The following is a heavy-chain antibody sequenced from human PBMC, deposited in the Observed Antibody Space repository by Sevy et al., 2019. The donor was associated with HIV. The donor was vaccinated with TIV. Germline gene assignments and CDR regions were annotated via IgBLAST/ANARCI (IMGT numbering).Heavy chain of an antibody. J-gene: IGHJ6*02. D-gene: IGHD2-21*02. CDR2: IYSGGST. CDR3: ASAYCGGDCYDYYYYYGMDV. V-gene: IGHV3-53*01. CDR1: GFTVSSNY. Sequence: GGSLRLSCAASGFTVSSNYMSWVRQAPGKGLEWVSVIYSGGSTYYADSVKGRLTISRDNSKNTLYLQMNSLRAEDTAVYYCASAYCGGDCYDYYYYYGMDVWGQGTTVTVSS.